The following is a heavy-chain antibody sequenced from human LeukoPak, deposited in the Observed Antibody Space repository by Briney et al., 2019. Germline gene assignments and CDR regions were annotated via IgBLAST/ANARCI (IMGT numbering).Heavy chain of an antibody. CDR1: GFTFSSYA. Sequence: GGSLRLSCSASGFTFSSYAMHWVRQAPGKGLEYVSAISSNGGSTYYADSVKGRFTISRDNSKNTLYLQMSSLRAEDTAVYYCVKAAMITLGGVIDRFDYWGQGTLVTVSS. CDR2: ISSNGGST. V-gene: IGHV3-64D*06. CDR3: VKAAMITLGGVIDRFDY. J-gene: IGHJ4*02. D-gene: IGHD3-16*02.